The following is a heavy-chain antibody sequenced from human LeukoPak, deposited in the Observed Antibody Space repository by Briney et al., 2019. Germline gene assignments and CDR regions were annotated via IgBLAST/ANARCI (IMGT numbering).Heavy chain of an antibody. J-gene: IGHJ4*02. D-gene: IGHD6-19*01. V-gene: IGHV1-69*04. CDR1: GGTFSSYA. Sequence: ASVKVSCKASGGTFSSYAISWVRQAPGQGLEWMGRIIPIFGIANYAQKFQGRVTITADKSTSTAYMELSSLRSEDTAVCYCARDQLEQWPERGGDYFDYWGQGTLVTVSS. CDR3: ARDQLEQWPERGGDYFDY. CDR2: IIPIFGIA.